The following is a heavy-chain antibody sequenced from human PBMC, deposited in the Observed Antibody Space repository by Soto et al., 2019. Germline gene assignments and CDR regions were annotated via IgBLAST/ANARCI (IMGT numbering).Heavy chain of an antibody. V-gene: IGHV3-21*01. CDR3: ARGELREYYYYGMDV. Sequence: EVQLVESGGGLVKPGGSLRLSCAASGFTFSSYSMNWVRQAPGKGLEWVSSISSSSSYIYYADSVKGRFTISRDNAKNSLYLQMNSLRAEDTAVYYCARGELREYYYYGMDVWGQGTTVTVSS. CDR1: GFTFSSYS. D-gene: IGHD1-26*01. J-gene: IGHJ6*02. CDR2: ISSSSSYI.